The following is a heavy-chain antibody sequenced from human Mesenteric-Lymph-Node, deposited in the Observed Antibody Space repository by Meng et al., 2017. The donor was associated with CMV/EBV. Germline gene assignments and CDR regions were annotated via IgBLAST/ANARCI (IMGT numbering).Heavy chain of an antibody. V-gene: IGHV3-23*01. Sequence: RLSCAASGFTFSSYAMSWVRQAPGKGLEWVSGITGSGASTYYADSVKGRFTISRDNSKNTLYLQMSSLRAEDTAVYDCVSGRDYFDYWGQGILVTVSS. J-gene: IGHJ4*02. D-gene: IGHD2-15*01. CDR3: VSGRDYFDY. CDR1: GFTFSSYA. CDR2: ITGSGAST.